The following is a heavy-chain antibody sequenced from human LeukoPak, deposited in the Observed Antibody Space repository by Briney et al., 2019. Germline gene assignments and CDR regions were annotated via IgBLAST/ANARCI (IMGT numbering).Heavy chain of an antibody. Sequence: SETLSLTCTVSGGSISSHYWSWIRQPPGKGLEWIGYIYYSGSTNYNPSLKSRVTISVDTSKNQFSLKLSSVTAADTAVYYCARGVATTIYYYYYMDVWGKGTTVIVSS. CDR2: IYYSGST. D-gene: IGHD5-12*01. V-gene: IGHV4-59*11. CDR3: ARGVATTIYYYYYMDV. J-gene: IGHJ6*03. CDR1: GGSISSHY.